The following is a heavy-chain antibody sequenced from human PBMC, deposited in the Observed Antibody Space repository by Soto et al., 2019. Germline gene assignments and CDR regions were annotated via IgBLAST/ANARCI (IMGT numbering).Heavy chain of an antibody. J-gene: IGHJ3*02. CDR1: GYSFTSYW. Sequence: GESLKISCKGSGYSFTSYWIGWVRQMPGKGLEWMGIIYPGGSDTRYSPSFQGQVTISADKSISTAYLQWSSLKASDTAMYYCASQSSYYDFWSGTPASAFDIWGQGTMVTVSS. CDR2: IYPGGSDT. CDR3: ASQSSYYDFWSGTPASAFDI. V-gene: IGHV5-51*01. D-gene: IGHD3-3*01.